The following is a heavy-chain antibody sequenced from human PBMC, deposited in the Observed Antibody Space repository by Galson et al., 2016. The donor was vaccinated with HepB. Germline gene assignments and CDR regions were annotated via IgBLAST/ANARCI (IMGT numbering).Heavy chain of an antibody. D-gene: IGHD4-17*01. Sequence: SLRLSCAASGFTFNSYAMSWVRQAPGKGLEWVSGLSASGGSIHYADSVKGRFTISRGNSKNTLYLQMKSLRAEDTAVYYCAKVSNDYGEYPEEASNLWGQGTMVTVSS. CDR2: LSASGGSI. J-gene: IGHJ3*01. CDR3: AKVSNDYGEYPEEASNL. V-gene: IGHV3-23*01. CDR1: GFTFNSYA.